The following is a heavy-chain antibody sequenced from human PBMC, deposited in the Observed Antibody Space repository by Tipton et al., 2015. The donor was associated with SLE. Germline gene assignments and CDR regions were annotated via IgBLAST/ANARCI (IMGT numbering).Heavy chain of an antibody. V-gene: IGHV3-30*02. CDR1: GFTFSSYG. CDR3: ARDRAFDI. CDR2: IRYDGSNK. Sequence: SLRLSCAASGFTFSSYGMHWVRQAPGKGLEWVAFIRYDGSNKYYADSVKGRFTISRDNAKNSLYLQMNSLRAEDMALYYCARDRAFDIWGQGTMVTVSS. J-gene: IGHJ3*02.